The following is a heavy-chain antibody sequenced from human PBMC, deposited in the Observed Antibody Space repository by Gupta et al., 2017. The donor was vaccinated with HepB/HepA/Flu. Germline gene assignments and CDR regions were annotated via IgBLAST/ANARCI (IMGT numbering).Heavy chain of an antibody. CDR1: GFTFSDHG. CDR3: ARPRGVFFFNI. CDR2: INWSGGST. V-gene: IGHV3-20*04. D-gene: IGHD3-3*01. J-gene: IGHJ3*02. Sequence: DVQLVESGGVVVRPGGSLSLPCVVSGFTFSDHGSSWVRQVPGKGLEWVSSINWSGGSTGYADSVKGRFIISRDNAKNSLYLQMDSLRGEDTALYYCARPRGVFFFNIWGQGTMVTVSS.